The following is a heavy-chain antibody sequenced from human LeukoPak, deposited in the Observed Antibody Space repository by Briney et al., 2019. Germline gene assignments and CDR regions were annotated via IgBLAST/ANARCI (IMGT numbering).Heavy chain of an antibody. CDR2: ISWNSGSI. V-gene: IGHV3-9*01. D-gene: IGHD3-9*01. CDR1: GFTFDDYA. J-gene: IGHJ4*02. CDR3: ARDKAIFGFDY. Sequence: SGGSLRLSCAASGFTFDDYAMHWVRQAPGKGLEWVSGISWNSGSIGYADSVKGRFTISRDNAKNSLYLQMNSLRAEDTAVYYCARDKAIFGFDYWGQGTLVTVSS.